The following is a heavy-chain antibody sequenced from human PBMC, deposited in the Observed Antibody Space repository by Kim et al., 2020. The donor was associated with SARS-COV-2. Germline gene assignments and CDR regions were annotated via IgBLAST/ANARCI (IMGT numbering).Heavy chain of an antibody. D-gene: IGHD3-16*01. V-gene: IGHV4-61*01. CDR3: ARVGLKAPQY. CDR1: GGSVSSGSYY. J-gene: IGHJ4*02. CDR2: IYYSGST. Sequence: SETLSLTCTVSGGSVSSGSYYWSWIRQPPGKGLEWIGYIYYSGSTNYNPSLKSRVTISVDTSKNQFSLKLSSVTAADTAVYYCARVGLKAPQYWGQGTLVTVSS.